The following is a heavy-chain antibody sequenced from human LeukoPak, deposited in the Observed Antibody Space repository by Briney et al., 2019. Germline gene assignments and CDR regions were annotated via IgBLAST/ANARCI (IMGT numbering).Heavy chain of an antibody. V-gene: IGHV3-33*01. Sequence: PGRSLRLSCAASGFTFSSYGMHWARQAPGKGLEWVAVIWYDGSNKYYADSVKGRFTISRDNSKNTLYLQMNSLRAEDTAVYYCARDSRITIFGVVLPDYWGQGTLVTVSS. CDR1: GFTFSSYG. CDR2: IWYDGSNK. D-gene: IGHD3-3*01. CDR3: ARDSRITIFGVVLPDY. J-gene: IGHJ4*02.